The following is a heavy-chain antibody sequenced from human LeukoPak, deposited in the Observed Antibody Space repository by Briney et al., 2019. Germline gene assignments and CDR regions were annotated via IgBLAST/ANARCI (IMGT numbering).Heavy chain of an antibody. CDR1: GGSISSGYYY. D-gene: IGHD5-24*01. CDR2: INHRGST. J-gene: IGHJ4*02. Sequence: SETLSLTCAVSGGSISSGYYYWSWIRQPPGKGLEWIGEINHRGSTNYNPSLKSRVTISVDTSKNQFSLKLSSVTAADTAVYYCARIGREGYNFHYWGQGTLVTVSS. CDR3: ARIGREGYNFHY. V-gene: IGHV4-34*01.